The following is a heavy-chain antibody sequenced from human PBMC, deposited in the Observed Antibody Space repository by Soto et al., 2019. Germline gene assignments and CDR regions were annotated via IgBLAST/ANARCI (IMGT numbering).Heavy chain of an antibody. Sequence: PGGSLSLSCVASGFTFSPFSMIWVRQAPGKGLEWISYITTSSSIIYYADSMRGRFTISRDNAKNSVYLQMDSLRDEDTAVYFCARVRGPTLMTWYFDFWGQGTLVTVSS. CDR1: GFTFSPFS. CDR2: ITTSSSII. CDR3: ARVRGPTLMTWYFDF. D-gene: IGHD4-17*01. J-gene: IGHJ4*02. V-gene: IGHV3-48*02.